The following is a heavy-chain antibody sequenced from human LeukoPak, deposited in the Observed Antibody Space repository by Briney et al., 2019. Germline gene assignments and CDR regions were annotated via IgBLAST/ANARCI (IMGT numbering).Heavy chain of an antibody. CDR1: GGSISSYY. V-gene: IGHV4-59*01. D-gene: IGHD1-26*01. CDR3: ASSPEWELLLSFDY. CDR2: IYYSGST. J-gene: IGHJ4*02. Sequence: PSETLSLTCTVSGGSISSYYWSWIRQLPGKGLEWIGYIYYSGSTNYNPSLKSRVTISVDTSKNQFSLKLSSVTAADTAVCYCASSPEWELLLSFDYWGQGTLVTVSS.